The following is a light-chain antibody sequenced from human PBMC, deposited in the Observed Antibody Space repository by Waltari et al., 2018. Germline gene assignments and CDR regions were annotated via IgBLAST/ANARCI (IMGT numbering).Light chain of an antibody. Sequence: QSALTPPAPVSRPPGPSLPLPRNGSNRAVGGYHYVLWYQQHLGKAPKLMLYGVSNRPSGVSARFSGSKSGNTASLTISGLQAEDEADYYCSSYASSTTRVFGSGTKVTVL. CDR1: NRAVGGYHY. J-gene: IGLJ1*01. V-gene: IGLV2-14*01. CDR2: GVS. CDR3: SSYASSTTRV.